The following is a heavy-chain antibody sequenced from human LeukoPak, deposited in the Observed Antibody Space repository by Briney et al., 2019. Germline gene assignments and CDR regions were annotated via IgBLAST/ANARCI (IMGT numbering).Heavy chain of an antibody. CDR1: GFTFSSYE. CDR3: ARSFDI. CDR2: ITNSGGST. V-gene: IGHV3-48*03. J-gene: IGHJ3*02. Sequence: GGSLRLSCAASGFTFSSYEMNWVRQAPGKGLEWVSHITNSGGSTYYADSVRGRFTISRDNAKNSLCLQMNSLKAEDTAVYYCARSFDIWGQGTMVTVSS.